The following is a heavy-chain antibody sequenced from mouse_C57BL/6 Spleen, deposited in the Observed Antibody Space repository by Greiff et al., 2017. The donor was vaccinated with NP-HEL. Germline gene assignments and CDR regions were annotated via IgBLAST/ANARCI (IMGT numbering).Heavy chain of an antibody. CDR2: INPSNGGT. V-gene: IGHV1-53*01. D-gene: IGHD1-1*01. Sequence: VQLQQSGTELVKPGASVKLSCKASGYTFTSYWMHWVKQRPGQGLEWIGNINPSNGGTNYNEKFKSKATLTVDKSSSTAYMQLSSLASEDSAVYYCAGGYGSRSWFAYWGQRTLVTVSA. CDR3: AGGYGSRSWFAY. CDR1: GYTFTSYW. J-gene: IGHJ3*01.